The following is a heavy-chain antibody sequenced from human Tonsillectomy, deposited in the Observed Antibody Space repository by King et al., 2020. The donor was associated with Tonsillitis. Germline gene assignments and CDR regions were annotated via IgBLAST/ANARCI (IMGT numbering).Heavy chain of an antibody. CDR1: GGSISSGSYY. Sequence: VQLQESGPGLVKPSQTLSLTGTVSGGSISSGSYYWSWIRQPAGKGLEWIGRIYTSGSTNYNPSLKSRVTISVDTSKNQFSLKLSSVTAADTAVYYCARVRSSLYYYDSSGYFDYWGQGTLVTVSS. CDR2: IYTSGST. J-gene: IGHJ4*02. D-gene: IGHD3-22*01. CDR3: ARVRSSLYYYDSSGYFDY. V-gene: IGHV4-61*02.